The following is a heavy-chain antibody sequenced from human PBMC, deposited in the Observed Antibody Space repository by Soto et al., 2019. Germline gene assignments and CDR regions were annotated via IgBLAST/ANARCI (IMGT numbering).Heavy chain of an antibody. CDR2: ILVDGRT. Sequence: PVGSLRLSCASSVFICSSYDMSCVRQAPGKWLEWVSTILVDGRTFYVDSVKGRFTISRDSSQNTVYLQMNSLTAGDTALYYCAKATATGGGAFDIFGQGTMVILS. CDR1: VFICSSYD. D-gene: IGHD2-8*02. CDR3: AKATATGGGAFDI. J-gene: IGHJ3*02. V-gene: IGHV3-23*01.